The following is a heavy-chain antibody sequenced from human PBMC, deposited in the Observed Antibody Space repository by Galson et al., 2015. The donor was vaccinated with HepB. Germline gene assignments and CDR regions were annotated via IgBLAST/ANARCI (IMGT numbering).Heavy chain of an antibody. J-gene: IGHJ4*02. Sequence: SLRLSCAASGFTFSSYAMSWVRQAPGKGLEWVSAISGSGGSTYYADSVKGRFTISRDNSKNTLYLQINSLRAEDTAVYYCAGIGRLLEWLLHEGFDYWGQGTLVTVSS. D-gene: IGHD3-3*01. CDR2: ISGSGGST. CDR1: GFTFSSYA. V-gene: IGHV3-23*01. CDR3: AGIGRLLEWLLHEGFDY.